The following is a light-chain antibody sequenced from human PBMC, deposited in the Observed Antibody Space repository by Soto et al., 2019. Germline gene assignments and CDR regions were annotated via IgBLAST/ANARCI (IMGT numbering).Light chain of an antibody. CDR2: KAS. Sequence: DIQMTQSPSTLPASVGDRVTITCRASQSISSWLAWYQQKPGKAPKLLIYKASSLESGVPSRFSGSGSGTEFTLTISSLQPDDFATYYCQQYNSYSRTFGQGTKVKIK. CDR1: QSISSW. V-gene: IGKV1-5*03. J-gene: IGKJ1*01. CDR3: QQYNSYSRT.